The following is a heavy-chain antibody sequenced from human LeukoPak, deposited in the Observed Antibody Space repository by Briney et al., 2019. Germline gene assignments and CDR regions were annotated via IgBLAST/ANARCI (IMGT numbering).Heavy chain of an antibody. Sequence: GGSLRLSCAASGFTLSSYGMHWVRQAPGKGLEWVGVISYDGTNKNYADSVKGRFTISRDNSKNTLYLQMNSLRAEDTAVYYCAKVGYSTNWPYFDYWGQGTLVTVSS. D-gene: IGHD6-13*01. CDR1: GFTLSSYG. CDR3: AKVGYSTNWPYFDY. CDR2: ISYDGTNK. V-gene: IGHV3-30*18. J-gene: IGHJ4*02.